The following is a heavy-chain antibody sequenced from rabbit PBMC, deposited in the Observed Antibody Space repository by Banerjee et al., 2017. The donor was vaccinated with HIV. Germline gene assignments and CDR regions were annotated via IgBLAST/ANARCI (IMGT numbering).Heavy chain of an antibody. Sequence: QSLEESGGDLVKPGASLTLTCTASGFSFSSGYDMCWVRQAPGKGLEWIACTLIGSGDITYYASWAKGRFTLSKASSTTVTLQMTSLTGADTATYFCASSASSDYYPYYFDLWGQGTLVTVS. V-gene: IGHV1S40*01. J-gene: IGHJ4*01. CDR2: TLIGSGDIT. D-gene: IGHD1-1*01. CDR3: ASSASSDYYPYYFDL. CDR1: GFSFSSGYD.